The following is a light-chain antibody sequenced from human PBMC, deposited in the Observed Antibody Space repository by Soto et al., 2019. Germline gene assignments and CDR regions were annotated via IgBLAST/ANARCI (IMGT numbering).Light chain of an antibody. CDR2: GHN. J-gene: IGLJ1*01. CDR3: SAWDDSLIGPV. Sequence: QPVLTQPPSASGTPGQRVTISCSGSSSNIGGNPVNWYQQLPGTAPKLLIYGHNQRPSGVPDRFSGSKSGTSASLAISGLQSEDEADYYCSAWDDSLIGPVFGAGTKLTVL. V-gene: IGLV1-44*01. CDR1: SSNIGGNP.